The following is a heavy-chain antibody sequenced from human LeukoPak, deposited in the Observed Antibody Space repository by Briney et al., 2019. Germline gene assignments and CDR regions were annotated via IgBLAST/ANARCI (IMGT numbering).Heavy chain of an antibody. CDR1: GLTFSNAW. CDR3: TTGWVAGSYYFDY. CDR2: IKSKTDGGTT. V-gene: IGHV3-15*01. D-gene: IGHD6-19*01. Sequence: TGGSLRLSCVVSGLTFSNAWMNWVRQAPGKGLEWVGRIKSKTDGGTTDYAAPVKGRFTISRDDAKNTLYLQINSLKTEDTAVYSCTTGWVAGSYYFDYWGQGTLVTVSS. J-gene: IGHJ4*02.